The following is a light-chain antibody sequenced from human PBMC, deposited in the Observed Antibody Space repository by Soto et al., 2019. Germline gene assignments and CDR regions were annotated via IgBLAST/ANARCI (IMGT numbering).Light chain of an antibody. Sequence: EMVLTQSPGTLSLSPGERATLSCRASQSVSSSYLAWYQQKPGQAPRLLIYGASSRATGSPNRFSGSGSVTAFTLTISKLEPEDFAAYYCQHNGSSLYTFGQGTQLEIK. CDR3: QHNGSSLYT. V-gene: IGKV3-20*01. J-gene: IGKJ2*01. CDR2: GAS. CDR1: QSVSSSY.